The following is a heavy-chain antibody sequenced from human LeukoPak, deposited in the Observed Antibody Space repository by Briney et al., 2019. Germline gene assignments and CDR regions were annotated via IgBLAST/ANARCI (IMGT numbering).Heavy chain of an antibody. J-gene: IGHJ4*02. CDR2: ITYSGTT. V-gene: IGHV4-34*01. CDR3: ARADVDYLSYSGFFDN. D-gene: IGHD6-19*01. CDR1: GASLRNYF. Sequence: SETLSLTCAVSGASLRNYFWNWIRQPPGKGLEWLGEITYSGTTNSNPSLRSRLSVSIDTSKNQFSLRLTSVTAADTGVYFCARADVDYLSYSGFFDNWGQGVLVTVSS.